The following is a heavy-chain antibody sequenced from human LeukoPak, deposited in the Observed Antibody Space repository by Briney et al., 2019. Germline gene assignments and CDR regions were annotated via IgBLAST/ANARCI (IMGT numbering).Heavy chain of an antibody. Sequence: GGSLRLSCAASGFTFSNYAMHWVRQAPGKGLEWVAVISYDGSNKYYADSVKGRFTISRDNSKNTLFLQMNSLRAEDTAVYYCAKDFYWAFDYWGQGTLVTVSS. D-gene: IGHD2-8*02. J-gene: IGHJ4*02. V-gene: IGHV3-30*04. CDR1: GFTFSNYA. CDR3: AKDFYWAFDY. CDR2: ISYDGSNK.